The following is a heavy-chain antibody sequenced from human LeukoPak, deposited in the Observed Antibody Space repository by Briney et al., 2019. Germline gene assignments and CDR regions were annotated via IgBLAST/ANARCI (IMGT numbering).Heavy chain of an antibody. Sequence: GGSLRLSCAASGFTFSIYAMSWVRQAPGKGLEWVSAISGSGGSTYSADSVKGRFTISRDNSKNTLYLQMNSLRAEDTAVYYCARDAGVGSGRQQLVLPTYYFDYWGQGTLVTVSS. J-gene: IGHJ4*02. V-gene: IGHV3-23*01. CDR1: GFTFSIYA. D-gene: IGHD6-13*01. CDR3: ARDAGVGSGRQQLVLPTYYFDY. CDR2: ISGSGGST.